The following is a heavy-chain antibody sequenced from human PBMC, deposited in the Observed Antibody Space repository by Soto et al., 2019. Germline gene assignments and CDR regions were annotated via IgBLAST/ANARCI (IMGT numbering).Heavy chain of an antibody. D-gene: IGHD3-10*01. CDR2: INPSGGIT. J-gene: IGHJ5*02. V-gene: IGHV1-46*03. CDR3: ASWGSGSYSGFRFDP. CDR1: GYTFTSHY. Sequence: GASVKVSCKASGYTFTSHYMHWVRQAPGQGLEWMGIINPSGGITSYAQKFQGRVTMTRDTSTSTVYMELSSLRSEDTAVYYCASWGSGSYSGFRFDPWGQGTLVTVSS.